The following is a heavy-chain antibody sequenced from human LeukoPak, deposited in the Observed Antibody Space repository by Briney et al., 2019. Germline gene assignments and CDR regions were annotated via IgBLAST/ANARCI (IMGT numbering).Heavy chain of an antibody. D-gene: IGHD3-3*01. CDR2: ISSSSSCI. CDR1: GFTFSSYS. CDR3: ARDGPHYDFWSGYVGGSYYYYYYGMDV. Sequence: GGSLRLSCAASGFTFSSYSMNWVRQAPGKGLEWVSSISSSSSCIYYADSVKGRFTISRDNAKNSLYLQMNSLRAEDTAVYYCARDGPHYDFWSGYVGGSYYYYYYGMDVWGQGTTVTVSS. J-gene: IGHJ6*02. V-gene: IGHV3-21*01.